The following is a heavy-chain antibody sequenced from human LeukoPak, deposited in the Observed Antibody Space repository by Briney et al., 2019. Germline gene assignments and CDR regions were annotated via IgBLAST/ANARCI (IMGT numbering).Heavy chain of an antibody. CDR3: ARDLGEDTTMIFFDF. D-gene: IGHD5-18*01. Sequence: ASVKVSCKASGYTFTDFGISWVRQAPGQGLEWMGWSSAYNGNRRYAQNVQGRVTMTVDTSTDTAYMELRSLRSDDTAMYYCARDLGEDTTMIFFDFWGHGTLVTVSS. J-gene: IGHJ4*01. CDR2: SSAYNGNR. V-gene: IGHV1-18*01. CDR1: GYTFTDFG.